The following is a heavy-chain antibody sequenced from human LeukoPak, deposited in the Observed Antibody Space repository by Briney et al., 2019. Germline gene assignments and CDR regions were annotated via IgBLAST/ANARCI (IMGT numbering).Heavy chain of an antibody. CDR3: AKESGKFDY. CDR1: GLNFDDSA. Sequence: GGSLRLSCVASGLNFDDSAMHWVRQAPGKGLEWVSLISADGGSTFSADSVKGRFSISRENSKNSLYLQMNSLRGEDTAMYYCAKESGKFDYWGQGTLVAVSS. V-gene: IGHV3-43*02. CDR2: ISADGGST. J-gene: IGHJ4*02.